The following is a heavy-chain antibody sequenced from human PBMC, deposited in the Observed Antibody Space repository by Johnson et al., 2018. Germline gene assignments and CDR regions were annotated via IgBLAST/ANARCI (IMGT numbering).Heavy chain of an antibody. CDR1: GFTFDDYT. CDR3: AKEGWSRGYCSSTSCYSYYYGMDV. D-gene: IGHD2-2*01. CDR2: ISWDGGST. J-gene: IGHJ6*02. V-gene: IGHV3-43*01. Sequence: VQLVESGGVVVQPGGSLRLSCAASGFTFDDYTMPWVRQAPGKGLEWVSLISWDGGSTYYADSVKGRFTISRDNSKNSLYLQINSLRTEDTALYYGAKEGWSRGYCSSTSCYSYYYGMDVWGQGTTVTVSS.